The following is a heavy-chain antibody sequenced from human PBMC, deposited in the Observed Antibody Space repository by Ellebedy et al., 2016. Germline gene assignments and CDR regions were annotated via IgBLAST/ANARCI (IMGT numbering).Heavy chain of an antibody. V-gene: IGHV3-7*05. CDR3: ARTHPNNCASASCSILDY. D-gene: IGHD2-2*01. Sequence: GESLKISCAASGFTFSTSWMAWVRQAAGTGPEWVANIKQDDSERYYADSVKGRFAISRDNAKNSLFLQMNSLRDDDTAVYYCARTHPNNCASASCSILDYWGQGTLVTVSA. CDR1: GFTFSTSW. CDR2: IKQDDSER. J-gene: IGHJ4*02.